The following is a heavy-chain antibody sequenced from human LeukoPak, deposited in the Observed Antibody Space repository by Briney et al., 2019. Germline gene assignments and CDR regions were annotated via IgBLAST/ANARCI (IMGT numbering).Heavy chain of an antibody. J-gene: IGHJ4*02. CDR1: GGSVTSGSYY. CDR3: ARRRPNYGDYDY. Sequence: SETLSLTCTVSGGSVTSGSYYWSWIRQPPGKGLESIGYIYYSGITNYNPSLKSRVTISVDTSKNQFSLRLSSVTAADTAVYYCARRRPNYGDYDYWGQGTLVTVSS. CDR2: IYYSGIT. D-gene: IGHD4-17*01. V-gene: IGHV4-61*01.